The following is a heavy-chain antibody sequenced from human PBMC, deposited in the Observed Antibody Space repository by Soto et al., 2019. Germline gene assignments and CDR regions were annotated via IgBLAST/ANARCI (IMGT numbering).Heavy chain of an antibody. CDR2: ISGSGGSA. CDR1: GFTFSSYA. V-gene: IGHV3-23*01. CDR3: AKGRHVWFGEPGIDY. D-gene: IGHD3-10*01. J-gene: IGHJ4*02. Sequence: EVQLLESGGGLVQPGGSLRLSCAASGFTFSSYAMSWVRQAPGKGLEWVSAISGSGGSAYYADSVKGRFTISRDNSKNTLYLQMNSLRAEDTAVYYCAKGRHVWFGEPGIDYWGQGTLVTVSS.